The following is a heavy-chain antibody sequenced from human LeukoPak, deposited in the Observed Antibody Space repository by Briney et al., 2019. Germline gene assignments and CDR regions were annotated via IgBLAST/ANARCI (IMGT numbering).Heavy chain of an antibody. CDR3: ARGAGAGLGYYYYYMDV. D-gene: IGHD7-27*01. V-gene: IGHV1-69*05. Sequence: SVKVSCKASGGTFSSYAISWVRQAPGQGLEWMGGIIPIFGTANYAQKFQGRVTITTDESTSTAYMELSSLRSEDTAVYYCARGAGAGLGYYYYYMDVWGKGTTVTVSS. CDR2: IIPIFGTA. CDR1: GGTFSSYA. J-gene: IGHJ6*03.